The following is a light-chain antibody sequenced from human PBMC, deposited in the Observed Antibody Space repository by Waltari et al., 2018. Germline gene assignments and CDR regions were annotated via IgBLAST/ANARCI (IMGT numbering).Light chain of an antibody. V-gene: IGLV2-14*03. Sequence: SALTQPDSVSGSPGQSITISCSGISSDSGGFNYVSWYQQHPGEAPKVIIYDATNRPSGVSNRFSGSKSGSSASLTISGLQPEDEADYYCCSSTSSTTGFFGGGTKLTVL. CDR2: DAT. CDR1: SSDSGGFNY. CDR3: CSSTSSTTGF. J-gene: IGLJ2*01.